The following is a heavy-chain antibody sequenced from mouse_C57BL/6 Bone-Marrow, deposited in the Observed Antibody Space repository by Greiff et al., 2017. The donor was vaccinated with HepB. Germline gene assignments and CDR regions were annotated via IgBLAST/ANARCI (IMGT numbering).Heavy chain of an antibody. CDR1: GYAFTNYL. J-gene: IGHJ2*01. D-gene: IGHD1-1*01. CDR3: ARWDYGSTRDY. CDR2: INPGSGGT. V-gene: IGHV1-54*01. Sequence: QVQLQQSGAELVRPGTSVKVSCKASGYAFTNYLIEWVKQRPGQGLEWIGVINPGSGGTNYNEKFKGKATLTADKSSSTAYMQLSSLTSGDSAGYFCARWDYGSTRDYWGQGTTLTVSS.